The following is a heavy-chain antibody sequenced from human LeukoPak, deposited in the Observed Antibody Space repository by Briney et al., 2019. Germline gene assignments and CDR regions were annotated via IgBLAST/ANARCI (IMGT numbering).Heavy chain of an antibody. J-gene: IGHJ6*02. CDR1: GGSISSHY. CDR3: ARDIAARAGGMDV. D-gene: IGHD6-13*01. CDR2: IYYSGST. Sequence: SETLSLTCTVSGGSISSHYWSWIRQPPGEGLEWIGYIYYSGSTNYNPSLKSRVTISVDTSKNQFSLKLSSVTAADTAVYYCARDIAARAGGMDVWGQGTTVTVSS. V-gene: IGHV4-59*11.